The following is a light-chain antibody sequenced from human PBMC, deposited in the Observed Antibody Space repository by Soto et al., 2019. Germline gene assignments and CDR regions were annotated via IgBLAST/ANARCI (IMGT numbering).Light chain of an antibody. CDR2: SSS. V-gene: IGKV3-20*01. CDR3: QQYVTWII. Sequence: EIVLTQSPATLSLSPGERVSLSCGASQWFSGKNLAWYQQKPGQPPRLLIYSSSVRASGVPDRFRGSGSGTDFTLTITRLEPEDFAVYYCQQYVTWIIFGQGTRLETK. CDR1: QWFSGKN. J-gene: IGKJ5*01.